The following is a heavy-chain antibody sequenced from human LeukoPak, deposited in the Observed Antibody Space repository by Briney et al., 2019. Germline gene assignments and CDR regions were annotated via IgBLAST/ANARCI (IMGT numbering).Heavy chain of an antibody. CDR2: IKQDGSEK. V-gene: IGHV3-7*01. CDR1: GFTFSSYW. J-gene: IGHJ4*02. Sequence: GGSLRLSCAASGFTFSSYWLSWVRQAPGKWLEWVANIKQDGSEKYYVDSVKGRFTISRDNAKNSLYLQMSSLRAEDTAVYYCARATGSSGYYLNYWGQGTLVTVSS. CDR3: ARATGSSGYYLNY. D-gene: IGHD3-22*01.